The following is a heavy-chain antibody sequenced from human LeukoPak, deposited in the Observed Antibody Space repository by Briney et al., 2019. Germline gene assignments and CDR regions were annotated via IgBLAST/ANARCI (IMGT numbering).Heavy chain of an antibody. V-gene: IGHV4-31*03. D-gene: IGHD2-21*02. CDR1: GGSISSGGYY. J-gene: IGHJ4*02. CDR3: ARGPPYIVVVTAIGFFDY. Sequence: SQTLSLTCTVSGGSISSGGYYWSWIRQHPGKGLEWIGYIYYSGSTYYNPSLKSRVTISVDTSKNQFSLKLSSVTAADTAVYYCARGPPYIVVVTAIGFFDYWGQGTLVTVSS. CDR2: IYYSGST.